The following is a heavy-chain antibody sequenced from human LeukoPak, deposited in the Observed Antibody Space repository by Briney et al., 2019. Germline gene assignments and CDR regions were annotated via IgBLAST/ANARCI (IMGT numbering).Heavy chain of an antibody. CDR3: AKGYCSSTNCYINWFDP. V-gene: IGHV3-23*01. CDR2: ISGSGGST. J-gene: IGHJ5*02. D-gene: IGHD2-2*01. CDR1: SSYA. Sequence: GGSLRLSCAAFSSYAMSWVRQAPGKGLEWVSTISGSGGSTYYADSVKGRFTISRNNSKNTLHLQMDSLRAEDTAVYYCAKGYCSSTNCYINWFDPWGQGTLVTVSS.